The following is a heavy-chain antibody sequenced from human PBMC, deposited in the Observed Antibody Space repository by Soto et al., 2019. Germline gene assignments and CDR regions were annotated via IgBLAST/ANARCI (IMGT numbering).Heavy chain of an antibody. Sequence: QVQLVQSGAEVRQPGSSVTVSCETSGDTFNNYVINWVRQAPGQGPEWMGRIIPIVGKTIYAQRFQGRVTITADKSTTTVYMDLSSLMIDDTAVYFCAREGTSTSTGMDYWGQGSLVTVSS. J-gene: IGHJ4*02. D-gene: IGHD2-2*01. CDR2: IIPIVGKT. CDR1: GDTFNNYV. V-gene: IGHV1-69*04. CDR3: AREGTSTSTGMDY.